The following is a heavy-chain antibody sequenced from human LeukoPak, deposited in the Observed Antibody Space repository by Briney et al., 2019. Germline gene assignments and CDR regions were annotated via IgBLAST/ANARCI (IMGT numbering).Heavy chain of an antibody. Sequence: GGSLRLSCAASGFTLNNHAMNWVRQAPGKGLEWVSGINSGGGSTYYTDSVKGRFTISRETSKNMLYLQMNSLRADDTAVYFCAKDLSYNLNYFDYWGQGTLVTVSA. CDR3: AKDLSYNLNYFDY. D-gene: IGHD1-14*01. V-gene: IGHV3-23*01. J-gene: IGHJ4*02. CDR2: INSGGGST. CDR1: GFTLNNHA.